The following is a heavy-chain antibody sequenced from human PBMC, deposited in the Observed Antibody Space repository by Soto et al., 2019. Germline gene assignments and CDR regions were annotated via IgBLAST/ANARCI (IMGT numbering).Heavy chain of an antibody. CDR3: ARLLYGDGYADSVLDY. J-gene: IGHJ4*02. CDR2: IYPGDSDT. CDR1: GYRFTSYL. V-gene: IGHV5-51*01. D-gene: IGHD4-17*01. Sequence: PGESLKISFKGSGYRFTSYLICWVRQMPGKGLEWMAIIYPGDSDTRYSPSFQGQVTISADKSISTAYLQWSSLKASDTAMYYCARLLYGDGYADSVLDYWGQGNGVTV.